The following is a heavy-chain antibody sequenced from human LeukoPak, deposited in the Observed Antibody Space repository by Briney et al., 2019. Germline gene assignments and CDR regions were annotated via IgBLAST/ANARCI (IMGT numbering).Heavy chain of an antibody. J-gene: IGHJ6*03. CDR2: IYTSGST. Sequence: SETLSLTCTVSGGSISSSSYFWSWIRQPAGKGLEWIGRIYTSGSTNYNPSLKSRVTISVDTSKNQFSLKLSSVTAADTAVYYCARDKEVRGVIIKHYYYYYMDVWGKGTTVTISS. CDR3: ARDKEVRGVIIKHYYYYYMDV. V-gene: IGHV4-61*02. CDR1: GGSISSSSYF. D-gene: IGHD3-10*01.